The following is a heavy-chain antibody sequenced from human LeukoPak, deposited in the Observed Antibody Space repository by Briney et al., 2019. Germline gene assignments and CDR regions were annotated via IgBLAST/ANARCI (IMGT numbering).Heavy chain of an antibody. J-gene: IGHJ6*03. D-gene: IGHD3-10*01. CDR2: ISSSNSYI. CDR3: ARANDNYYYYYMDV. V-gene: IGHV3-21*01. CDR1: GFTFSHYS. Sequence: GGSLRLSCAASGFTFSHYSMNWVRQAPGKGLEWVSSISSSNSYIYYADSVRGRFTSSRDNAKNSLYLQMNSLRAEDTAVYYCARANDNYYYYYMDVWGKGTTVTVSS.